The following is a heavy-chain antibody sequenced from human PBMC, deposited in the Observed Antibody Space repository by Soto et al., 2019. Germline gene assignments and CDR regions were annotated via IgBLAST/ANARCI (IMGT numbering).Heavy chain of an antibody. V-gene: IGHV1-3*01. D-gene: IGHD3-3*01. Sequence: ASLKVSCKASGYTFTSYAMHWVRQAPGQRLEWMGWINAGNGNTKYSQKFQGRVTITRDTSASTAYMELSSLRSEDTAVYYCARDGYDFWSGYYIGFFEYYGKGTLVPAPS. CDR1: GYTFTSYA. J-gene: IGHJ4*02. CDR3: ARDGYDFWSGYYIGFFEY. CDR2: INAGNGNT.